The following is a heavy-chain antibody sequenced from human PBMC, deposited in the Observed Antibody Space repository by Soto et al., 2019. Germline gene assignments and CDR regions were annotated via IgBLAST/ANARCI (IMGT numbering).Heavy chain of an antibody. D-gene: IGHD3-16*01. J-gene: IGHJ4*02. Sequence: GGSLRLSCAASGFTFSSCSMNWVRQAPGKGLEWVSSISSSSSYIYYADSVKGRFTISRDNAKNSLYLQMNSLRAEDTAVYYCVSDDRGTFDYWGQGTLVTVSS. V-gene: IGHV3-21*01. CDR1: GFTFSSCS. CDR3: VSDDRGTFDY. CDR2: ISSSSSYI.